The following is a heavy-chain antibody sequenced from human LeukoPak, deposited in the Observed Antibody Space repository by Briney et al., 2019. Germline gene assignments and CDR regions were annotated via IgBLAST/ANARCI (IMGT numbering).Heavy chain of an antibody. D-gene: IGHD3-3*01. CDR2: IYYGENT. Sequence: PSETLSLTCTVSGGSISSYYWSWIRQPPGKGLEWIGYIYYGENTNYNPSLKSRVTMSVDTSMNQFSLKLSSVTAADTAVYYCARVKALRFLEWPYGMDVWGQGTTVTVSS. CDR3: ARVKALRFLEWPYGMDV. V-gene: IGHV4-59*01. CDR1: GGSISSYY. J-gene: IGHJ6*02.